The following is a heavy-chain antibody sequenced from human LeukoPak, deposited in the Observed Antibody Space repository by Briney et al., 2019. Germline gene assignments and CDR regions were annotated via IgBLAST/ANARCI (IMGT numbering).Heavy chain of an antibody. CDR1: GFTFSDYY. Sequence: GGSLTLSCAGSGFTFSDYYMSWVRQAPGEGPEWVSYISSSGSNIYYADSVKGPLTISRDNAKNSLYLQMNRPRAEDTAVYYCARGARSGGDVWGKGTTVTVSS. CDR3: ARGARSGGDV. D-gene: IGHD2-15*01. J-gene: IGHJ6*04. V-gene: IGHV3-11*04. CDR2: ISSSGSNI.